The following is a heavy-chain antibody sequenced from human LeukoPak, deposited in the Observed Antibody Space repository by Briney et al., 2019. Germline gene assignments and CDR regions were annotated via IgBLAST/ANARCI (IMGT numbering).Heavy chain of an antibody. V-gene: IGHV3-48*01. CDR1: GGSISSSN. Sequence: GTLSLTCAVSGGSISSSNWWSWVRQPPGKGLEWVSYISSSSSTIYYADSVKGRFTISRDNAKNSLYLQMNSLRAEDTAVYYCARMKYSYGSEYDYWGQGTLVTVSS. D-gene: IGHD5-18*01. CDR3: ARMKYSYGSEYDY. J-gene: IGHJ4*02. CDR2: ISSSSSTI.